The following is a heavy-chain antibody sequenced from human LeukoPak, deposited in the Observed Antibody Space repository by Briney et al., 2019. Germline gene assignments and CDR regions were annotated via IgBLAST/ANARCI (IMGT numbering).Heavy chain of an antibody. CDR1: GFIFSSYE. V-gene: IGHV3-48*03. J-gene: IGHJ6*03. D-gene: IGHD3-10*01. CDR2: IDSSGSTI. CDR3: ARGVGRASYYYYMDV. Sequence: GGALRLSCAASGFIFSSYEMNWVRQAPGKGLEWDSYIDSSGSTIHYADSVKGRITISRHNAKNSLYLQMNSLRVEDTADYYCARGVGRASYYYYMDVWGKGTTVTVSS.